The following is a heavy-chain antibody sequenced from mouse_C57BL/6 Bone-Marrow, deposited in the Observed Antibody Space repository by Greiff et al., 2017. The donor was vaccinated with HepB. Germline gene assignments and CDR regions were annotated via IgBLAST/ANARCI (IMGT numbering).Heavy chain of an antibody. CDR2: ISGGGGNT. V-gene: IGHV5-9*01. D-gene: IGHD2-1*01. J-gene: IGHJ4*01. CDR3: ARHDYGNPYAMDY. Sequence: DVMLVESGGGLVKPGGSLKLSCAASGFTFSSYTMSWVRQTPEKRLEWVATISGGGGNTYYPDSVKGRFTISRDNAKNTLYLQMSSLRSEDTALYYCARHDYGNPYAMDYWGQGTSVTVSS. CDR1: GFTFSSYT.